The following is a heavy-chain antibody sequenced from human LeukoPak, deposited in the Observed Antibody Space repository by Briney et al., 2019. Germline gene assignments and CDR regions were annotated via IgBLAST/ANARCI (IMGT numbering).Heavy chain of an antibody. V-gene: IGHV1-18*01. D-gene: IGHD3-3*01. CDR1: GYTFTIYG. CDR2: ISVYNGYS. Sequence: ASVKVSCRTSGYTFTIYGISWVRQAPGQGGEWMGWISVYNGYSNYAQKFQGRLTVTTDTSTSTAYMELRSLRFDDTAVYYCARDLRELPIAIFGVVSPTCFDHWGQGTLVTVSS. CDR3: ARDLRELPIAIFGVVSPTCFDH. J-gene: IGHJ4*02.